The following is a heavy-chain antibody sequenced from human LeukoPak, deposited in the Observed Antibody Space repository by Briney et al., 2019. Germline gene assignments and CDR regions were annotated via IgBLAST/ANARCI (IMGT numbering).Heavy chain of an antibody. D-gene: IGHD3-10*01. J-gene: IGHJ5*02. CDR3: ARDRVWFGELLFDP. Sequence: GGSLRLSCAASGFTFDDYAMHWVRQAPGKGLEWVSGISWNSGSIGYADSVKGRFTISRDNAKNSLYLQMNSLRAEDTAVYYCARDRVWFGELLFDPWGQGTLVTVSS. CDR1: GFTFDDYA. V-gene: IGHV3-9*01. CDR2: ISWNSGSI.